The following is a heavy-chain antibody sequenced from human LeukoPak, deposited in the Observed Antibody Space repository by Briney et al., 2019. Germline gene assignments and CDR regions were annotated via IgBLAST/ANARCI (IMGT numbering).Heavy chain of an antibody. CDR2: IWYDGSNK. Sequence: GGSLRLSCAASGFTFSSYGMHWVRQAPGKGLEWVAVIWYDGSNKYYADSVKGRFTISRDNSENTLHLQMNSLRAEDTAVYYCAKEGGYGVNMEYYGMDVWGQGTTVTVSS. CDR1: GFTFSSYG. D-gene: IGHD5-12*01. V-gene: IGHV3-33*06. J-gene: IGHJ6*02. CDR3: AKEGGYGVNMEYYGMDV.